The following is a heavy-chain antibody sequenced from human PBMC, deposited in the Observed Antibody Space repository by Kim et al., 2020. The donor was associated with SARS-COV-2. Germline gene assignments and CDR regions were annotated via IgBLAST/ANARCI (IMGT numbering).Heavy chain of an antibody. J-gene: IGHJ4*02. Sequence: SETLSLTCTVSGGSISSSSYYWGRIRQPPGKGLEWIGSIYYSGSTYYNPSLKSRVTISVDTSKNQFSLKLSSVTAADTAVYYCARRVPHSAPWHDFDYWGQGTLVTVSS. V-gene: IGHV4-39*01. CDR1: GGSISSSSYY. D-gene: IGHD1-1*01. CDR3: ARRVPHSAPWHDFDY. CDR2: IYYSGST.